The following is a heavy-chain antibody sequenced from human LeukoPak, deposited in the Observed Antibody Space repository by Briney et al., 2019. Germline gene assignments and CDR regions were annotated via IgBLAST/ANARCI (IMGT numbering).Heavy chain of an antibody. J-gene: IGHJ4*02. Sequence: SETLSLTCTVSGGSISSSSYYWGWIRQPPGKGLEWIGSIYYSGSTYYNPSLKSRVTISVDTSKNQFSLKLSSVTAADTAVYYCARAMYYYGSGNQASFDYWGQGTLVTVSS. CDR2: IYYSGST. CDR1: GGSISSSSYY. D-gene: IGHD3-10*01. V-gene: IGHV4-39*01. CDR3: ARAMYYYGSGNQASFDY.